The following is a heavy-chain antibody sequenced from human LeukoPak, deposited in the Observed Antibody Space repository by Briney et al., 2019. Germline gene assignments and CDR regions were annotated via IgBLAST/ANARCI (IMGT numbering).Heavy chain of an antibody. CDR3: VRGLDCSSTSCHYYYYMDV. CDR2: MNPNSGNT. CDR1: GYTVTSSE. V-gene: IGHV1-8*01. D-gene: IGHD2-2*01. J-gene: IGHJ6*03. Sequence: APVKASCKPAGYTVTSSEINWVRQAAGHGLEWMGWMNPNSGNTGYAQKFQGRITMTRNTSISTAYMELSSLRAEDTAVYYCVRGLDCSSTSCHYYYYMDVWGKGTTVTVSS.